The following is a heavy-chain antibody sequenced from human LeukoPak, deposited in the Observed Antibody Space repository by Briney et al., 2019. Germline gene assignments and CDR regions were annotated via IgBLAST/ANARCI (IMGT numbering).Heavy chain of an antibody. CDR3: ARDIVVVPAAHIGGNWFDP. CDR1: GFTFSSYW. J-gene: IGHJ5*02. Sequence: GGSLRLSCAASGFTFSSYWMSWVRQAPGKGLEWVANIKQDGSEKYYVDSVKGRFTISRDNAKNSLYLQMNSLRAEDTAVYYCARDIVVVPAAHIGGNWFDPWGQGTLVTVSS. CDR2: IKQDGSEK. D-gene: IGHD2-2*01. V-gene: IGHV3-7*01.